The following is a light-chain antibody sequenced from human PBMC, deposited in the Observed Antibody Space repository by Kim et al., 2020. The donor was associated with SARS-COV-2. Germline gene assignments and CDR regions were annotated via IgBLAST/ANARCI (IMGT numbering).Light chain of an antibody. Sequence: SSELTQDPTVSVALGQTVRITCQGDSLRRNFANWYRQKPGQAPVLVFYGRNFRPSGIPDRFSGSNSENTASLTISGVQAEDEADCSCLSRVGNSYHHVFG. V-gene: IGLV3-19*01. J-gene: IGLJ1*01. CDR3: LSRVGNSYHHV. CDR1: SLRRNF. CDR2: GRN.